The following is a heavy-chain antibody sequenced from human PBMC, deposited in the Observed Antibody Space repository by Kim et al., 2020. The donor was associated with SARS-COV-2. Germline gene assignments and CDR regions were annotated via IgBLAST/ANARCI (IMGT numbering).Heavy chain of an antibody. CDR2: IYYSGST. D-gene: IGHD2-2*01. J-gene: IGHJ2*01. CDR1: GGSISSYY. CDR3: ARAGYCSSTSCYGVWYFDL. Sequence: SETLSLTCTVSGGSISSYYWSWIRQPPGKGLEWIGYIYYSGSTNYNPSLKSRVTISVDTSKNQFSLKLSSVTAADTAVYYFARAGYCSSTSCYGVWYFDLWGRGTLVTVSS. V-gene: IGHV4-59*01.